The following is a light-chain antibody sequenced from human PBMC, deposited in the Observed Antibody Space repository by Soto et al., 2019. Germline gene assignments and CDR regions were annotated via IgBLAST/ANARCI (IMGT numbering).Light chain of an antibody. CDR1: QSIGNW. V-gene: IGKV1-5*01. CDR3: QQLNSYPIT. Sequence: DIQMTQSPSTLSASVGDRVTITCRASQSIGNWLAWYQQKPGKAPKLLIYDVSSLESGVPSRFSGSGSGTEFTLTISSLQPDDFATYYCQQLNSYPITFGQGTRLEI. J-gene: IGKJ5*01. CDR2: DVS.